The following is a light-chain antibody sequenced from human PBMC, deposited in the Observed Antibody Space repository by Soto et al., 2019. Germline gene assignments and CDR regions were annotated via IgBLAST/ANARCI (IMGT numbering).Light chain of an antibody. Sequence: DIVMSQSPSNLSASVGDRVTITCRASQSLNRWLAWYQQKPGKAPKXLIYKASTLKSGVPSRFSGSGSGTELTLTISSLQPDDFETYYCQHYNSYSEAFGQGTKVDIK. CDR2: KAS. CDR1: QSLNRW. J-gene: IGKJ1*01. CDR3: QHYNSYSEA. V-gene: IGKV1-5*03.